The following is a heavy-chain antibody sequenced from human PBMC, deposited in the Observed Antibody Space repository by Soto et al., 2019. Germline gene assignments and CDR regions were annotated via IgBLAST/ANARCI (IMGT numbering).Heavy chain of an antibody. CDR3: AREYCSSTNCLNWFDP. J-gene: IGHJ5*02. D-gene: IGHD2-2*01. CDR2: ISNSGNTI. V-gene: IGHV3-11*04. CDR1: GFTFSDYY. Sequence: PGGSLRLSCAASGFTFSDYYMSWIRQAPGKGLECVSYISNSGNTIKYADSVRGRFTISRDIAKNSLYLQMNSLRAEDTAVYYCAREYCSSTNCLNWFDPWGQGTLVTVSS.